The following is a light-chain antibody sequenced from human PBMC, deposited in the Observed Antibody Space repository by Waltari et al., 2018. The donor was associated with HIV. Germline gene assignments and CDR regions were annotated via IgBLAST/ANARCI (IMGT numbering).Light chain of an antibody. CDR1: QSVSSN. V-gene: IGKV3-15*01. CDR2: RAS. J-gene: IGKJ4*01. Sequence: EIMMPQSPATLAVVPGDTATLACRARQSVSSNLAWYQQKPCQAPRPLIYRASTRATGIPARFSGSGSGTEFTLTISSLHSEDFAVYYCQQYYNWPPLTFGGGTKVEI. CDR3: QQYYNWPPLT.